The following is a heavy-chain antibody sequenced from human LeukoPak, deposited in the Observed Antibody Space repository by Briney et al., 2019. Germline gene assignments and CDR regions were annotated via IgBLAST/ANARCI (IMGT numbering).Heavy chain of an antibody. CDR2: ISYDGSNK. J-gene: IGHJ4*02. CDR3: ASLTENDY. CDR1: GFTFSSSA. V-gene: IGHV3-30*01. Sequence: GGSLRLSCAASGFTFSSSAMSWVRQAPGKGLEWVAVISYDGSNKYYADSVKGRFTISRDNSKNTLYLQMNSLRAEDTAVYYCASLTENDYWGQGTLVTVSS.